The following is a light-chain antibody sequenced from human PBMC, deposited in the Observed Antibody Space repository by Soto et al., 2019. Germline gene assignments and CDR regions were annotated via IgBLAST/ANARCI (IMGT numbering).Light chain of an antibody. J-gene: IGLJ1*01. V-gene: IGLV2-14*01. CDR3: SSYTSTSTPCV. CDR2: EVS. CDR1: SSDVGGFNY. Sequence: QSVLTQPASVSGSPGQSITISCTGTSSDVGGFNYVSWYQQHPGKAPKLMIYEVSNRPSGISNRFSGSKSGNTASLTISGLQAEDEADYYCSSYTSTSTPCVFGPGTKLTV.